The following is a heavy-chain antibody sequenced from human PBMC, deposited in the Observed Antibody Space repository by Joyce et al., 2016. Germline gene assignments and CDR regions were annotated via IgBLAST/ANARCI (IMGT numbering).Heavy chain of an antibody. V-gene: IGHV3-53*01. CDR3: AKDGPALSEYFEH. D-gene: IGHD2-15*01. Sequence: DVQLVESGGGLIQPGGSLSLSCAASGFTVSLNYMNWVRQAPGKGREGVSVIYRDGTTIYADSVKGRFTISRDDSKNTLYLQMNSLRAEDTAVYYCAKDGPALSEYFEHWGQGTLVIVSS. CDR1: GFTVSLNY. J-gene: IGHJ1*01. CDR2: IYRDGTT.